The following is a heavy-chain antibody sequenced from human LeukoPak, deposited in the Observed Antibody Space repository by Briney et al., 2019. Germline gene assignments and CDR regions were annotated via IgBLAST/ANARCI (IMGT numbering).Heavy chain of an antibody. D-gene: IGHD4-17*01. V-gene: IGHV1-69*13. CDR1: GGTFSSYA. CDR2: IIPIFGTA. CDR3: TKDYGDYQMNH. J-gene: IGHJ5*02. Sequence: ASVKVSCKASGGTFSSYAISWVRQAPGQGLEWMGGIIPIFGTANYAQKFQGRVTITADEPTSTAYMELSSLRSEDTAVYYCTKDYGDYQMNHWGQGTLVTVSS.